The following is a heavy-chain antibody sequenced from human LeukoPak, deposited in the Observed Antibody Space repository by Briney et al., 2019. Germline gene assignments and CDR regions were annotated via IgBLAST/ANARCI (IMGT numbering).Heavy chain of an antibody. CDR1: GFILSNHW. V-gene: IGHV3-7*03. D-gene: IGHD1/OR15-1a*01. J-gene: IGHJ6*02. CDR2: TNKDGSEK. CDR3: ARNNDMDV. Sequence: GGSLRLSCAASGFILSNHWMTWVRQAPGKGPEWVANTNKDGSEKYYVDSVKGRFTISGDTAKNSLYLQMNNLRAEDTAIYYCARNNDMDVWGQGTTVIVSS.